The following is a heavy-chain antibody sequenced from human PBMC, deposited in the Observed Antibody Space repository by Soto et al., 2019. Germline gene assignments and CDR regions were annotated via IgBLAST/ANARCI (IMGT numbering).Heavy chain of an antibody. V-gene: IGHV4-59*08. CDR3: ARHGGYSYGPDY. CDR2: MYYTGST. J-gene: IGHJ4*02. D-gene: IGHD5-18*01. CDR1: GDSISGNY. Sequence: PSETLSLTCTVSGDSISGNYWSWIRQPPGKRLEWIGYMYYTGSTNYNPSLKSRVTISVDTSKNQFSLRLSSVTAADTAVYYCARHGGYSYGPDYWGQGTLVTVSS.